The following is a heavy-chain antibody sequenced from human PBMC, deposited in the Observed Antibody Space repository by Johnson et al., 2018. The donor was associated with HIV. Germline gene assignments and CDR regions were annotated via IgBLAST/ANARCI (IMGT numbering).Heavy chain of an antibody. Sequence: VQLVESGGGVVQPGGSLRLSCAASRFTFSTYGMHWVRQAPGKGLEWVAFIRYDGSNQYYADSVKGRFTISRDNSKNTLYLQMNSLRAEDTAVYYCAKASDAFDIWGQGTMVTVSS. V-gene: IGHV3-30*02. J-gene: IGHJ3*02. CDR2: IRYDGSNQ. CDR3: AKASDAFDI. CDR1: RFTFSTYG.